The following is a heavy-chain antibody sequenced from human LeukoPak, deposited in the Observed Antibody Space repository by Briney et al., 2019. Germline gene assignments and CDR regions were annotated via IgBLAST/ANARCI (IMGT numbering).Heavy chain of an antibody. CDR2: IYYSGRT. Sequence: PSETLSLTCTVSGGSISSYYWSWIRQPPGKGLEWIGYIYYSGRTNYNPSLKSRVTISVDTSQNQFSLKLSSVTAADTAVYYCARGYYFVDYWGQGTLVTVSS. CDR1: GGSISSYY. D-gene: IGHD2/OR15-2a*01. J-gene: IGHJ4*02. CDR3: ARGYYFVDY. V-gene: IGHV4-59*01.